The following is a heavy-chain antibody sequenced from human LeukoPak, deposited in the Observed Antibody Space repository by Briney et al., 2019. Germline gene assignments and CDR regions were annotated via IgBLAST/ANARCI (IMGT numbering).Heavy chain of an antibody. V-gene: IGHV1-46*01. CDR2: INPTGSST. Sequence: ASVKVSCKASGYTFTDHYLHWVRQAPGQGLEWLGLINPTGSSTLYAQKFQGRVTMTRDMSTTTDYMELSSLRSDDTAVYYCARGRDIVATTYCGGDCYGAFDIWGQGTMVTVSS. J-gene: IGHJ3*02. CDR1: GYTFTDHY. D-gene: IGHD2-21*02. CDR3: ARGRDIVATTYCGGDCYGAFDI.